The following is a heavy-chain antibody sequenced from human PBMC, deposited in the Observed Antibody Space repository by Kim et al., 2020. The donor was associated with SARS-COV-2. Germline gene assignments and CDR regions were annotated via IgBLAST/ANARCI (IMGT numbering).Heavy chain of an antibody. J-gene: IGHJ6*01. Sequence: GGSLRLSCVASGFSFRSYDIHWVRQSTGKGLEWVSVIGTGGDTYHLDSVKGRFTISRDDATKTVHLQMNSLRGGDTAVYYCARASSLSGSPRGTYHLYG. CDR3: ARASSLSGSPRGTYHLYG. D-gene: IGHD3-10*01. CDR2: IGTGGDT. V-gene: IGHV3-13*04. CDR1: GFSFRSYD.